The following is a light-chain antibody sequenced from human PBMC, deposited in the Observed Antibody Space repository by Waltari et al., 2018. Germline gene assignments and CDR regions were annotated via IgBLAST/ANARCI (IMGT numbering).Light chain of an antibody. CDR3: CSYADIYAWV. V-gene: IGLV2-11*01. CDR1: RTDVGGSKN. CDR2: DVS. Sequence: QSALTQPLSVSVSPGQSVTFSCTGTRTDVGGSKNVTWYQQHPGKAPKRMIYDVSQRPSGVPDRFSGSKSGNTASLTISGLQAEDEAYYYCCSYADIYAWVFGGGTKVTVL. J-gene: IGLJ3*02.